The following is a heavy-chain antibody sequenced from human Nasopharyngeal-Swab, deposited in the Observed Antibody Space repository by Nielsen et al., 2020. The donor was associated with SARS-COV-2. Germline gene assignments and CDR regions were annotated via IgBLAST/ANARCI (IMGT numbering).Heavy chain of an antibody. J-gene: IGHJ6*02. CDR2: IVVGSGNT. V-gene: IGHV1-58*02. D-gene: IGHD2-2*01. CDR1: GFTFTSSA. CDR3: ASNSGCSSTSCPIDRLVYGMDV. Sequence: SVKVSCKASGFTFTSSAMQWVRQARGQRLEWIGWIVVGSGNTNYAQKFQGRVTITADESTSTAYMELSSLRSEDTAVYYCASNSGCSSTSCPIDRLVYGMDVWGQGTTVTVSS.